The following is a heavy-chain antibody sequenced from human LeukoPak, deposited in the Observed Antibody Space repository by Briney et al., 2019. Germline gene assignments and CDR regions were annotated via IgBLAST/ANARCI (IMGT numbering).Heavy chain of an antibody. CDR1: GFTFSSYS. Sequence: GGSLRLSCAASGFTFSSYSMNWVRQAPGKGLEWVSSISSSSSYIYYADSVKGRFTISRDNAKNSLYLQMNSLRAEDTAVYYCARSYYGSGSYVYMDVWGKGTTVTISS. CDR2: ISSSSSYI. D-gene: IGHD3-10*01. J-gene: IGHJ6*03. V-gene: IGHV3-21*04. CDR3: ARSYYGSGSYVYMDV.